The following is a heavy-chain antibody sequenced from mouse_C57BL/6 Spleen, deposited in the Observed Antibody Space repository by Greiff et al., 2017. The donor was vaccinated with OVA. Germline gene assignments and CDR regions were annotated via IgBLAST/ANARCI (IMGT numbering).Heavy chain of an antibody. CDR1: GYTFTSYW. CDR3: ALYYGSSYDYAMDY. Sequence: VQLQQPGAELVKPGASVKLSCKASGYTFTSYWMHWVKQRPGQGLEWVGMIHPNSGSTNYNEKFKSKATLTVDKSSSTAYMQLSSLTSEDSAVYYCALYYGSSYDYAMDYWGQGTSVTVSS. CDR2: IHPNSGST. J-gene: IGHJ4*01. V-gene: IGHV1-64*01. D-gene: IGHD1-1*01.